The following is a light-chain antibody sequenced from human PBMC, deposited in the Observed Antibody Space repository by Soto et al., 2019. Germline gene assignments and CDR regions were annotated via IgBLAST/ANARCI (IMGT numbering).Light chain of an antibody. CDR3: CLSPGSLTWL. CDR1: GSDVGDSSH. J-gene: IGLJ3*02. Sequence: QSVLTQPRSVSGSPGQSVTISCTATGSDVGDSSHVSWYQLHPGKAPKLMIYEVNNRPSGVPDRFSGSKSGSTASLTISGLQAEDEAEYYCCLSPGSLTWLFGGGTKLNVL. V-gene: IGLV2-11*01. CDR2: EVN.